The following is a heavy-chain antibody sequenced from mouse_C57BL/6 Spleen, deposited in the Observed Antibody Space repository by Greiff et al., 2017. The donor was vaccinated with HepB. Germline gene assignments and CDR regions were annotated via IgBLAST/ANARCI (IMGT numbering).Heavy chain of an antibody. D-gene: IGHD2-2*01. V-gene: IGHV1-74*01. J-gene: IGHJ4*01. CDR2: IHPSDSDT. CDR1: GYTFTSYW. CDR3: AMEGYDGPNYAMDY. Sequence: VQLQQPGAELVKPGASVKVSCKASGYTFTSYWMHWVKQRPGQGLEWIGRIHPSDSDTNYNQKFKGKATLTVDKSSSTAYMQLSSLTSEDSAVYYCAMEGYDGPNYAMDYWGQGTSVTVSS.